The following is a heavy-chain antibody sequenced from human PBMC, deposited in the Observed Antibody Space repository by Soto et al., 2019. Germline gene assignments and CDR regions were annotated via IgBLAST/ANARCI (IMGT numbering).Heavy chain of an antibody. CDR2: ISGSGGST. CDR3: AKRNQLLRNGIDY. V-gene: IGHV3-23*01. D-gene: IGHD2-2*01. Sequence: EVQLLESGGGLVQPGGSLRLSCAASGFTFSSYAMSWVRQAPGKGLEWVSAISGSGGSTYYADSVKGRFTISRDNSKNTLYLEMNSLRAEDTAVYYCAKRNQLLRNGIDYWGQGTLVTVSS. CDR1: GFTFSSYA. J-gene: IGHJ4*02.